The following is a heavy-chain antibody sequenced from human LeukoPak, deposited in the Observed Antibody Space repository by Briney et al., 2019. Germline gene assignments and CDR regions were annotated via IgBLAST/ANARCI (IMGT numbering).Heavy chain of an antibody. CDR1: GFTFSDYY. D-gene: IGHD1-26*01. Sequence: GGSLRLSCSASGFTFSDYYMSWIRQAAAKGLEWVPYISSSGSMIYYADSVKGRFTISRDNAKNSLYLQMNSLRAEDTAVYYCARRRDSGSLQHFDYWGQGTLVTVSS. CDR3: ARRRDSGSLQHFDY. V-gene: IGHV3-11*01. CDR2: ISSSGSMI. J-gene: IGHJ4*02.